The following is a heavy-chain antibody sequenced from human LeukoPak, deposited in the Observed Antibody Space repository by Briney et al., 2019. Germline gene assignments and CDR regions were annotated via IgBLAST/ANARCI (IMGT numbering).Heavy chain of an antibody. D-gene: IGHD6-19*01. V-gene: IGHV1-18*01. CDR1: GYTFTSYG. CDR2: ISAYNGNT. CDR3: AITYSSGWYVRPKNWFDP. J-gene: IGHJ5*02. Sequence: ASVKVSCKASGYTFTSYGISWVRQAPGQGLEWMGWISAYNGNTNYAQKLQGRVTMTTDTSTSTAYMELRSLRSDDTAVYYCAITYSSGWYVRPKNWFDPWGQGTLVTVSS.